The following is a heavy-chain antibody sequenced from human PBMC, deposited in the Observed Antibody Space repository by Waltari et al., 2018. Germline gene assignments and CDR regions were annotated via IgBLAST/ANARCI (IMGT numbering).Heavy chain of an antibody. CDR2: IYHSGST. CDR3: ARQGGGWLQATPIDY. V-gene: IGHV4-38-2*01. Sequence: QVQLQESGPGLVKPSETLSLTCAVSGYSISSGYYWGWIRQPPGKGLEWIGSIYHSGSTYYNPSLKSRVTISVDTSKNQCSLKLSSVTAADTAVYYCARQGGGWLQATPIDYWGQGTLVTVSS. J-gene: IGHJ4*02. D-gene: IGHD5-12*01. CDR1: GYSISSGYY.